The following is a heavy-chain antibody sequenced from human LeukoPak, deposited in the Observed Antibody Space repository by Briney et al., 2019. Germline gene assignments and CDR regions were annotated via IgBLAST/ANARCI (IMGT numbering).Heavy chain of an antibody. D-gene: IGHD6-13*01. V-gene: IGHV3-30-3*01. Sequence: PGGSLRLSCAASGFTFSSFAMHWVRQAPGKELEWVALISYDGSNKYYADSVKGRFTISRDNSKNTLYLQMNSLRAEDTAVYYCARAGYTSAWYYFEKWGQGTLVTVSS. CDR1: GFTFSSFA. CDR2: ISYDGSNK. J-gene: IGHJ4*02. CDR3: ARAGYTSAWYYFEK.